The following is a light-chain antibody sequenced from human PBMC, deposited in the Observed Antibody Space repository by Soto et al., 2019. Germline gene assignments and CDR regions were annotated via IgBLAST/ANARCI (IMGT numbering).Light chain of an antibody. Sequence: QAVVTQPPSASGTPGQRVTISCSGSSSNIETNSVYWYQQLPGTAPKLLIYKTNQRPSGVPDRFSGSKSGTSASLAISGLRSEDEADYYCAAWEDSLKGPVFGGGTKVTVL. V-gene: IGLV1-47*01. CDR3: AAWEDSLKGPV. CDR2: KTN. J-gene: IGLJ2*01. CDR1: SSNIETNS.